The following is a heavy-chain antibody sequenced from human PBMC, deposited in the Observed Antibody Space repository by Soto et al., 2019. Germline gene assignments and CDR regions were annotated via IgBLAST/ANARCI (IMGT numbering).Heavy chain of an antibody. CDR2: ISSSSSYI. V-gene: IGHV3-21*01. D-gene: IGHD3-16*01. Sequence: GGSLRLSCAASGFTFSSYSMNWVRQAPGKGLEWVSSISSSSSYIYYADSVKGRFTISRDNAKNSLYLQMNSLRAEDTAVYYCARDFDVWGSLHGMDVWGQGTTVTVSS. J-gene: IGHJ6*02. CDR1: GFTFSSYS. CDR3: ARDFDVWGSLHGMDV.